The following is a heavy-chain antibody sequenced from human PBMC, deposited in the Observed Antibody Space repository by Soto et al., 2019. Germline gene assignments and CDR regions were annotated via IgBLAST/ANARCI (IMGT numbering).Heavy chain of an antibody. J-gene: IGHJ5*01. Sequence: SETLSLTCSVSGDSISTVDYFWAWIRQPPGQALEYIGYIYKSTTTYYNPSFESRVAISLDTSKSQFSLTVTSVTAADTAVYFCARGRYCLTGRCFPNWFDSWGQGTLVNVS. D-gene: IGHD2-15*01. CDR1: GDSISTVDYF. CDR3: ARGRYCLTGRCFPNWFDS. V-gene: IGHV4-30-4*01. CDR2: IYKSTTT.